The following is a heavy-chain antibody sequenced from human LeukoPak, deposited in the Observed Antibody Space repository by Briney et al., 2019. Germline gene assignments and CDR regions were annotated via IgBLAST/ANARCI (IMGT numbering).Heavy chain of an antibody. CDR1: GFTFSSYS. V-gene: IGHV3-21*01. CDR3: ARSPGAMIVVVPDY. CDR2: ISSSSSYI. J-gene: IGHJ4*02. Sequence: GGSLRLSCAASGFTFSSYSMNWVRQAPGKGLEWVSSISSSSSYIYYADSVKGRFNISRDNAKNSLYLQMNSLRAEDTAVYYCARSPGAMIVVVPDYWGQGTLVTVSS. D-gene: IGHD3-22*01.